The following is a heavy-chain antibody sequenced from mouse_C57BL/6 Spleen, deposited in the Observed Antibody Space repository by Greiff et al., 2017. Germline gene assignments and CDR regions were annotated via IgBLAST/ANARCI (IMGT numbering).Heavy chain of an antibody. CDR3: ARPHITTVNYFDY. Sequence: EVMLVESGGDLVKPGGSLKLSCAASGFTFSSYGMSWVRQTPDKRLEWVATISSGGSYTYYPASVKGRFTISRDNAKNTLYLQMSSLKSEDTAMYYCARPHITTVNYFDYWGQGTTLTVSS. J-gene: IGHJ2*01. CDR2: ISSGGSYT. D-gene: IGHD1-1*01. V-gene: IGHV5-6*01. CDR1: GFTFSSYG.